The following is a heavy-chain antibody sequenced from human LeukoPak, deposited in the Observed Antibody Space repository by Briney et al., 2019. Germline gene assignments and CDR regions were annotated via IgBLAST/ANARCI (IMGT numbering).Heavy chain of an antibody. Sequence: SGGSLRLSCAASGFTFDDYAMHWVRQAPGKGLEWVSAISGSGGSTYYADSVKGRFTISRDNSKNTLYLQMNSLRAEDTAVYYCAKGGIVPVGYNWFGPWGQGTLVTVSS. CDR1: GFTFDDYA. CDR3: AKGGIVPVGYNWFGP. J-gene: IGHJ5*02. D-gene: IGHD2-8*01. V-gene: IGHV3-23*01. CDR2: ISGSGGST.